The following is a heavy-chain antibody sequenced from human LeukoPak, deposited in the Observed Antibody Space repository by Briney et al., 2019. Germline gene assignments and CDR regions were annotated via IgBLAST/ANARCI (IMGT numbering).Heavy chain of an antibody. V-gene: IGHV1-46*01. CDR1: GYTFTRYY. J-gene: IGHJ4*02. Sequence: ASVKVSCKTSGYTFTRYYIHWVRQAPGQGLEWMGIINPSDGSTSYAQKFQGRVTMARDTSTSTVYMELSSLRSEDTAVYYCARVGGGYDSDGGYWGQGTLVTVSS. D-gene: IGHD5-12*01. CDR2: INPSDGST. CDR3: ARVGGGYDSDGGY.